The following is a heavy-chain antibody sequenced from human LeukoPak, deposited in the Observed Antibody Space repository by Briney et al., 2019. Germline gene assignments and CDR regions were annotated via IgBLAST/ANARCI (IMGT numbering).Heavy chain of an antibody. J-gene: IGHJ4*02. CDR3: ARDLYYYDSSGYFSTFDY. CDR1: GGSISSYY. CDR2: IYTSGST. V-gene: IGHV4-4*07. D-gene: IGHD3-22*01. Sequence: SETLSLTCTVSGGSISSYYWSWIRQPAGKGLEWIGRIYTSGSTNYNPSLKSRVTMSVDTSKNQFSLKLSSVTAADTAVYYCARDLYYYDSSGYFSTFDYWGQGTLVTVSS.